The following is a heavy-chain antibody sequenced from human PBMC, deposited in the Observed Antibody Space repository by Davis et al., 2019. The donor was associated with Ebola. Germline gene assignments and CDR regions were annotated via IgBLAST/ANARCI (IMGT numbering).Heavy chain of an antibody. V-gene: IGHV3-21*01. CDR2: ISSGGNFI. Sequence: GESLKISCAATGFTFSMYSMNWVSKAPGKGLEWVSSISSGGNFIDYADSLNGRFTISRDNTKNSLYLQMNSLRDEDTALYYCSRGGAVKFDYWGQGTLVTVSS. CDR1: GFTFSMYS. D-gene: IGHD4-17*01. J-gene: IGHJ4*02. CDR3: SRGGAVKFDY.